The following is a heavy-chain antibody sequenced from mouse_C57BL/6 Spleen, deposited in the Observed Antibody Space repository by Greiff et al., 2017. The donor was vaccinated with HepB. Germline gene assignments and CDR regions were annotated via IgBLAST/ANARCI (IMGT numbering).Heavy chain of an antibody. D-gene: IGHD2-4*01. V-gene: IGHV1-7*01. CDR3: ASERIKSSFAY. Sequence: VQRVESGAELAKPGASVKLSCKASGYTFTSYWMHWVKQRPGQGLEWIGYINPSSGYTKYNQKFKDKATLTADKSSSTAYMQLSSLTYEDSAVYYCASERIKSSFAYWGQGTLVTVSA. CDR2: INPSSGYT. J-gene: IGHJ3*01. CDR1: GYTFTSYW.